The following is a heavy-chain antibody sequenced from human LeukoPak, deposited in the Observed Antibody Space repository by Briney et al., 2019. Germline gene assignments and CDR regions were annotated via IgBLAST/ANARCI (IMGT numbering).Heavy chain of an antibody. Sequence: SETLSLTCTVSGGSISSGGYYWSWIRQHPGKGLEWIGYIYYSGSTCYNPSLKSRVTISVDTSKNQFSLKLSSVTAADTAVYYCARVFRKSFDYWGQGTLVTVSS. CDR3: ARVFRKSFDY. CDR2: IYYSGST. J-gene: IGHJ4*02. CDR1: GGSISSGGYY. V-gene: IGHV4-31*03. D-gene: IGHD3-10*02.